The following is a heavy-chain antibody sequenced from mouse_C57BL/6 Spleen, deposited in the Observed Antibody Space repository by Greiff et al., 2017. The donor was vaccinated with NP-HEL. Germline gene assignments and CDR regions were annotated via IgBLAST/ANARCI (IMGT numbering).Heavy chain of an antibody. V-gene: IGHV5-16*01. Sequence: EVHLVESEGGLVQPGSSMKLSCTASGFTFSDYYMAWVRQVPEKGLEWVANINYDGSSTYYLDSLKSRFIISRDNAKNILYLQMSSLKSEDTATYYCARGGYYYGSRNYFDYWGQGTTLTVSS. CDR2: INYDGSST. J-gene: IGHJ2*01. D-gene: IGHD1-1*01. CDR1: GFTFSDYY. CDR3: ARGGYYYGSRNYFDY.